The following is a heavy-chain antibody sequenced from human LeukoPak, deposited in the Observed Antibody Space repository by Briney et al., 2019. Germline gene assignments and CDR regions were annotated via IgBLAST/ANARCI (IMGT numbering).Heavy chain of an antibody. CDR3: AKDFRIGYSAHFDY. Sequence: GGSLRLSCAASGFTFSRYAVNWVRLAPGKGLEWVSVISGSGGTTYYADSVKGRFTISRDNSKNTLYLQMDSLRGEDTAVYYCAKDFRIGYSAHFDYWGQGALVTVSS. V-gene: IGHV3-23*01. CDR1: GFTFSRYA. J-gene: IGHJ4*02. CDR2: ISGSGGTT. D-gene: IGHD2-21*01.